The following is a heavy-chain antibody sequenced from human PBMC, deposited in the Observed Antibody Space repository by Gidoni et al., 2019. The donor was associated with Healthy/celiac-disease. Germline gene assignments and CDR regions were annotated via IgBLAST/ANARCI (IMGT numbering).Heavy chain of an antibody. CDR3: ARGRPVVGNTGDY. J-gene: IGHJ4*02. Sequence: QVQLVQSGAEVKKPGASVTVSCKAYGYTVTSYDIHWVRQATGQGLEWMGWMNPNSGNTGYAKKFQGRVTMTRNTSISTAYMELSSLRSEDTAVYYCARGRPVVGNTGDYWGQGTLVTVSS. D-gene: IGHD1-26*01. CDR2: MNPNSGNT. CDR1: GYTVTSYD. V-gene: IGHV1-8*01.